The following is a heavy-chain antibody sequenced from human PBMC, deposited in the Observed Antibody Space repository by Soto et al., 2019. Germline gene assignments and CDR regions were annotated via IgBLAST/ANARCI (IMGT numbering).Heavy chain of an antibody. CDR2: ISYDGSNK. Sequence: PGGSLRLSCAASGFTFSSYAMHWVRQAPGKGLEWVAVISYDGSNKYYADSVKGRFTISRDNSKNTLYLQMNSLRAEDTAVYYCARERIAAADPNYYYGMDVWGQGTTVTVSS. J-gene: IGHJ6*02. CDR3: ARERIAAADPNYYYGMDV. D-gene: IGHD6-13*01. V-gene: IGHV3-30-3*01. CDR1: GFTFSSYA.